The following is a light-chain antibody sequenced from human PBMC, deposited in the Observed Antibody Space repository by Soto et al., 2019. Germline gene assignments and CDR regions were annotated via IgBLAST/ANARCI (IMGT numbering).Light chain of an antibody. CDR1: QSISRN. J-gene: IGKJ2*01. CDR2: AAS. CDR3: QQYGSSPYT. V-gene: IGKV3-20*01. Sequence: EIVMTQSPGTLSVSPGERATLSCRASQSISRNLAWYQQKPGRAPRLLIYAASSRATGIPDRFSGSGSGTDFTLTISRLEPEDFAVYYCQQYGSSPYTFGQGTKLEIK.